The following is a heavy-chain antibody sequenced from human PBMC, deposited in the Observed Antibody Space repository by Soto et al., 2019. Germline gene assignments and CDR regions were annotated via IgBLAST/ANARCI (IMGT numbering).Heavy chain of an antibody. CDR3: ARAWVVVTAPDY. J-gene: IGHJ4*02. CDR1: GYTFTSYA. V-gene: IGHV1-3*05. CDR2: INAGNGNT. Sequence: QVQLVQSGAEEKKPGASVKVSCKASGYTFTSYAMHLVRQAPGQRLEWMGWINAGNGNTKYSQKFQGRVTITRDTSASTAYMELSILRSEDTAVYYCARAWVVVTAPDYWGQGTLVTVSS. D-gene: IGHD2-21*02.